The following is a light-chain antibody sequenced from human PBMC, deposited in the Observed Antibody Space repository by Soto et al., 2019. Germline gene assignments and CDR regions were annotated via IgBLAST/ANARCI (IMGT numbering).Light chain of an antibody. Sequence: VLTQSPGTLSLSPGDRATLSCRVSQNLGSGYLAWYQQKPGQAPRILIYAASSRATGIPDRFSGSGSGTDFSLTISRLEPEDFAVYYCQQYDTSPRTFGQGTKVDIK. J-gene: IGKJ1*01. CDR2: AAS. V-gene: IGKV3-20*01. CDR1: QNLGSGY. CDR3: QQYDTSPRT.